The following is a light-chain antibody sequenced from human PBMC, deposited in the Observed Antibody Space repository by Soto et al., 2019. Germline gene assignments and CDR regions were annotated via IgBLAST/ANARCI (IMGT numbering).Light chain of an antibody. CDR2: GAS. J-gene: IGKJ3*01. V-gene: IGKV3-20*01. Sequence: ESVLTQSPGTLSLSPGERATLSCRASQSVSSSYLAWYQQKPGQAPRLLIYGASSRATGIPGRFSGSGSGTDFTLTISRLEPEDFAVYDCQQYGRSPFTFGPGTKVDI. CDR3: QQYGRSPFT. CDR1: QSVSSSY.